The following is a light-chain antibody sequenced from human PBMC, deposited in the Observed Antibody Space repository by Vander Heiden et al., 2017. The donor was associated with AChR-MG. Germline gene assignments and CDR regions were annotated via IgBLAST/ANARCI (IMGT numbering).Light chain of an antibody. CDR2: KAS. Sequence: DIQMTQSPSTLSASVGDRVTITCRASESIRSWLAWYQQKPGKAPKLLSHKASTLESGVPSRFSGSGSGTEFTLTISSLQPDDFATYYCQQYSNLWAFGQGTKVEIK. V-gene: IGKV1-5*03. J-gene: IGKJ1*01. CDR3: QQYSNLWA. CDR1: ESIRSW.